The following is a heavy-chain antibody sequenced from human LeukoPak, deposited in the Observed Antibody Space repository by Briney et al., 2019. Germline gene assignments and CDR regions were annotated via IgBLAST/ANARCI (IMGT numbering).Heavy chain of an antibody. J-gene: IGHJ5*02. CDR1: GGTFSSYA. CDR2: IIPIFGTA. CDR3: ARGPRNDP. D-gene: IGHD1-14*01. Sequence: ASVKVSCKASGGTFSSYAISWVRQAPGQGLEWMGGIIPIFGTANYAQKFQGRVTITTDESTSTAYMELSGLRFDDTAVYFCARGPRNDPWGQGTLVTVSS. V-gene: IGHV1-69*05.